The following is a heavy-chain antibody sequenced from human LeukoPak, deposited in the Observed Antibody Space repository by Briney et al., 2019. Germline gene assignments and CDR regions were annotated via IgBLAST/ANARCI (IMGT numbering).Heavy chain of an antibody. V-gene: IGHV3-7*01. CDR3: ARDRYDILTGHHSGLDY. J-gene: IGHJ4*02. Sequence: GGSLILSCVASGFTFSSYWMSWVRQAPGKGLEWVANIKQDGSEKYYVDSVKGRFTISRDNAKNSLYLQMNSLRAEDTAVYYCARDRYDILTGHHSGLDYWGQGTLVTVSS. CDR2: IKQDGSEK. D-gene: IGHD3-9*01. CDR1: GFTFSSYW.